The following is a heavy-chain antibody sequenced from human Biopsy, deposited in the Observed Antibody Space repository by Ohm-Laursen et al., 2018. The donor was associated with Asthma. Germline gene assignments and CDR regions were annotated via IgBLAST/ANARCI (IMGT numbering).Heavy chain of an antibody. J-gene: IGHJ6*02. CDR1: GFSFSRYG. Sequence: SLRLSCAASGFSFSRYGMHWVRQAPGKGLEWVAVISFDGSNKYYGDSVKGRFTIARDNSKNTVYLQMNSLRAEDTAVYYCASYEVVTAILPMDVWGHGTTVTVSS. V-gene: IGHV3-30*03. CDR3: ASYEVVTAILPMDV. CDR2: ISFDGSNK. D-gene: IGHD2-21*02.